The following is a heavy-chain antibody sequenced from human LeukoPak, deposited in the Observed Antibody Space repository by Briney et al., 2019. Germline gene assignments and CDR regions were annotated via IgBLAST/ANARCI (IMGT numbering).Heavy chain of an antibody. V-gene: IGHV3-53*01. J-gene: IGHJ4*02. CDR1: GFTVSSNY. Sequence: PGGSLRLFCAASGFTVSSNYMSWVRQAPGKGLEWVSVIYSGGSTYYADSVKGRFTISRDNFKNTLYLQMNSLRAEDTAVYYCARVSYDSSGYYFDYWGQGTLVTVSS. D-gene: IGHD3-22*01. CDR3: ARVSYDSSGYYFDY. CDR2: IYSGGST.